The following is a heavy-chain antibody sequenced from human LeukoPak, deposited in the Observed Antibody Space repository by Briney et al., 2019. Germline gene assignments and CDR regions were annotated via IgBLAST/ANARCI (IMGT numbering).Heavy chain of an antibody. D-gene: IGHD6-19*01. CDR2: IHYSGST. V-gene: IGHV4-59*01. CDR3: AREASSGWYADFDY. Sequence: PSETLSLTCTVSGGSINSYYWSWIRQPPGKGLGWIGYIHYSGSTNYNPSLKSRVTISVDTSKNHFSLRLSSVTAADTAVYYCAREASSGWYADFDYWGQGTLVTVSS. CDR1: GGSINSYY. J-gene: IGHJ4*02.